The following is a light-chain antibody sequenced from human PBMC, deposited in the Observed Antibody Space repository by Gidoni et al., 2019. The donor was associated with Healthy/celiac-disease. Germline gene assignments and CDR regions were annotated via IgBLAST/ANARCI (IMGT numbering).Light chain of an antibody. CDR1: QSVSSSY. Sequence: VLTQSPGTLSLSPGERATLSCRASQSVSSSYLAWYQQKPGQAPRRLIDGASSMAPGIPDRVSGSGSGTDFTRTISRLEPEDFAVYYCQQYGSAPITFGQGTRLEIK. J-gene: IGKJ5*01. CDR3: QQYGSAPIT. V-gene: IGKV3-20*01. CDR2: GAS.